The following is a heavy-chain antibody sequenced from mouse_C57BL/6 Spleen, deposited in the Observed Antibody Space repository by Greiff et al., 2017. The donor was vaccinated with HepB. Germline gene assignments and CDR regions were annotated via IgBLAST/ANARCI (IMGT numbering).Heavy chain of an antibody. J-gene: IGHJ3*01. D-gene: IGHD2-3*01. CDR3: TRRRVYDQAWFAY. CDR2: IDPETGGT. CDR1: GYTFTDYE. V-gene: IGHV1-15*01. Sequence: QVQLQQSGAELVRPGASVTLSCKASGYTFTDYEMHWVKQTPVHGLEWIGAIDPETGGTAYNQKFKGKAILTADKSSSTAYMELRSLTSEDSAVYYCTRRRVYDQAWFAYWGQGTLVTVSA.